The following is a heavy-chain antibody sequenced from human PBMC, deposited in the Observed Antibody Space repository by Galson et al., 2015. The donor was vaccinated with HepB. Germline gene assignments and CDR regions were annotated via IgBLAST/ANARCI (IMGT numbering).Heavy chain of an antibody. V-gene: IGHV3-30*04. CDR3: ARAQLEQNWFDP. CDR1: GFTFSSYA. Sequence: SLRLSCAASGFTFSSYAMHWVRQAPGKGLEWVAVISYDGSNKYYADSVKGRFTISRDNSKNTLYLQMNSLRAEDTAVYYCARAQLEQNWFDPWGQGTLVTVSS. CDR2: ISYDGSNK. D-gene: IGHD1-1*01. J-gene: IGHJ5*02.